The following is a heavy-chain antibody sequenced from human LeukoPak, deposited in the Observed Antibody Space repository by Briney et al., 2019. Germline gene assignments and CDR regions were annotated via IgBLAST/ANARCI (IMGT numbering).Heavy chain of an antibody. V-gene: IGHV3-53*01. CDR3: ARDPTY. CDR1: GFTFSSYW. CDR2: IYSGGST. Sequence: GGSLRLSCAASGFTFSSYWMSWVRQAPGKGLEWVSIIYSGGSTYYANSVKGRFTISRDNSKNTLYLQMNSLRAEDTAVYYCARDPTYWGKGTTVTVSS. J-gene: IGHJ6*04.